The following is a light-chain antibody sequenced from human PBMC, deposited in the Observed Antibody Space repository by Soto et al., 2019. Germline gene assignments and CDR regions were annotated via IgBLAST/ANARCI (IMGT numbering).Light chain of an antibody. CDR1: QSLSSW. Sequence: DIQMTQSPSTLSASVGDRVTITCRASQSLSSWLAWYQQKPGKAPKLLIYKASSLESGVPSRFSGSGSGTEFTLPISSLQPDDFATYYCQQYNSYSRTFGQGTKVELK. CDR3: QQYNSYSRT. V-gene: IGKV1-5*03. CDR2: KAS. J-gene: IGKJ1*01.